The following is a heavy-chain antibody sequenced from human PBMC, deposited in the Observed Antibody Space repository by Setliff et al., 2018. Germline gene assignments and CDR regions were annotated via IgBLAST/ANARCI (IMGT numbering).Heavy chain of an antibody. CDR2: ISGHNGNT. J-gene: IGHJ3*01. Sequence: ASVKVSCKASGYTFAYYGISWVRQAPGQGLEWMGWISGHNGNTNYAQKFQGRVTLTTDTSTDTAYMELRGLRSDDTAVYYCARDPLYRENLSRVFDFWGQGTMVTVSS. CDR1: GYTFAYYG. CDR3: ARDPLYRENLSRVFDF. V-gene: IGHV1-18*01. D-gene: IGHD3-16*02.